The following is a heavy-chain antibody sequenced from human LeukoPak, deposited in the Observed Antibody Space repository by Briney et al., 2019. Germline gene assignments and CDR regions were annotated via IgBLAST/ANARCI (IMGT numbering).Heavy chain of an antibody. CDR3: ARVRAPSRELLPDFDY. J-gene: IGHJ4*02. CDR1: GFTLSSYS. D-gene: IGHD3-10*01. V-gene: IGHV3-30*04. Sequence: GGSLRLSCAASGFTLSSYSLHWVRQAPGEGLEWVAVVSYVETRKYYADSVKGRFFVSRDTSKNTVYLQLNNLRPEDTAVYYCARVRAPSRELLPDFDYWGQGTLVTVSS. CDR2: VSYVETRK.